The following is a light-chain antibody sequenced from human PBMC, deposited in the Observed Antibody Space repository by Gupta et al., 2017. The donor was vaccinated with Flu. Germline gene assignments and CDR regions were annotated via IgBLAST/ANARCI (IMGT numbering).Light chain of an antibody. Sequence: PSSLSASVGDRVTIACQASQDISDLLNWYQQKPGQAPKLLIHHASILETGVTSRFSGSGSGTSFTFTINSLQPDDIATYYCQQYDNVPRTFGGGTKVEIK. V-gene: IGKV1-33*01. CDR3: QQYDNVPRT. CDR1: QDISDL. J-gene: IGKJ4*01. CDR2: HAS.